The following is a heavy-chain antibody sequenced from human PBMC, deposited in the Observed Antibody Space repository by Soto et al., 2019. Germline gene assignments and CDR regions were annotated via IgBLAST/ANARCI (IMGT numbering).Heavy chain of an antibody. D-gene: IGHD2-15*01. V-gene: IGHV3-30*18. CDR3: AKGSSYCSGGTCYLDY. J-gene: IGHJ4*02. Sequence: QVQLVESGGGVVQPGKSLRLSCAASGFTFSTYGMHWVRQAPGKGLEWVAVISYDGNNKYYADSVKGRFTISRDNSKNXLYLQMNSLRAEDTAVYYCAKGSSYCSGGTCYLDYWGQGTLVTVSS. CDR2: ISYDGNNK. CDR1: GFTFSTYG.